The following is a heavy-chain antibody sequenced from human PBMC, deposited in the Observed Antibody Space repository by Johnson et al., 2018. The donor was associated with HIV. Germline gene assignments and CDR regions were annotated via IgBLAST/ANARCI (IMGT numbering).Heavy chain of an antibody. D-gene: IGHD3-3*01. CDR2: IYSGGST. CDR3: ARVGGTFWRDLAFGI. V-gene: IGHV3-53*01. Sequence: VQLVESGGGLIQPGGSLRLSCAASGFIVSSKHMSWVRQAPGKGLEWVSVIYSGGSTYYANSVKGRFTISRDNSKNMLYLQMNSLRAEDTAVYYCARVGGTFWRDLAFGIWGQGTMVTVSS. CDR1: GFIVSSKH. J-gene: IGHJ3*02.